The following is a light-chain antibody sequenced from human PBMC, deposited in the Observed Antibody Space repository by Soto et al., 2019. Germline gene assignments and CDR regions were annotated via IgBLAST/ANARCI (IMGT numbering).Light chain of an antibody. CDR3: SAYAGSRV. J-gene: IGLJ3*02. CDR2: EVN. CDR1: SSDVGAYNY. Sequence: QSVPTQPPSASGSPGQSVTISCTGTSSDVGAYNYVSWYQQHPGKAPKLIIFEVNKRPSGVPDRFSGSKSDNTASLTVSGLQAEDEADYYCSAYAGSRVFGGGTRSPS. V-gene: IGLV2-8*01.